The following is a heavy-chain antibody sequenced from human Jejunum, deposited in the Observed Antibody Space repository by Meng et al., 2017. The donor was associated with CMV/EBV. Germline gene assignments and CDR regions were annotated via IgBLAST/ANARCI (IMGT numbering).Heavy chain of an antibody. Sequence: QVQLLQSGAEVKSPGSSVRLSCKSSGGVFNNYALTWVRQAPGQGLEWMGGIIAVLRTPNYAPKFQGRLTITADASTDTTYMELSSLTSEDTAVYFCARGFTNGWQPFDFWGQGTLVTVSS. CDR1: GGVFNNYA. J-gene: IGHJ4*02. CDR2: IIAVLRTP. V-gene: IGHV1-69*12. D-gene: IGHD2-8*01. CDR3: ARGFTNGWQPFDF.